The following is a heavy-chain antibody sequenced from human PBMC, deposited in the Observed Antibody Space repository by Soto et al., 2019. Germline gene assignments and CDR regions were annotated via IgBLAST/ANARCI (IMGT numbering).Heavy chain of an antibody. CDR3: ARGAPYYEILTGYAFDI. CDR2: INPSGGST. V-gene: IGHV1-46*01. CDR1: GYTFTSYY. D-gene: IGHD3-9*01. J-gene: IGHJ3*02. Sequence: QVQLVQSGAEVKKPGASVKVSCKASGYTFTSYYMHWVRQAPGQGLEWMGIINPSGGSTSYAQKCQGRVTMTRDTSTSTVYMELSSLRSEDTAVYYCARGAPYYEILTGYAFDIWGQGTMVTVSS.